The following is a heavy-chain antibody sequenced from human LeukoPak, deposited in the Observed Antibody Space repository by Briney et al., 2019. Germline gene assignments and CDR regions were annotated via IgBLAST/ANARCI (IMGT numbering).Heavy chain of an antibody. Sequence: ASVKVSCKASGYTFTSYYMHWVRQAPGQGLEWMGIINPSGGSTSYAQKFQGRVTMTRDTSTSTVYMELSSLRSEDTAVYYCARRLGDGDYVYYFDYWGQGTLVTVYS. CDR3: ARRLGDGDYVYYFDY. V-gene: IGHV1-46*01. CDR2: INPSGGST. J-gene: IGHJ4*02. CDR1: GYTFTSYY. D-gene: IGHD4-17*01.